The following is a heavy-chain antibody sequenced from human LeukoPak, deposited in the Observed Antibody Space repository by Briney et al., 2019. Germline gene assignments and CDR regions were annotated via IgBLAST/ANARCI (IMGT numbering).Heavy chain of an antibody. CDR1: RGTFSSYA. V-gene: IGHV1-69*13. D-gene: IGHD2-2*01. Sequence: GASVTVSYKASRGTFSSYAISWVRQAPGQGREWMGGIIPIFGTANYAQKFQGRVTITADESTSTAYMELSSLRSEDTAVYYCARLSSSSFYMDVWGKGTTVTVSS. CDR2: IIPIFGTA. J-gene: IGHJ6*03. CDR3: ARLSSSSFYMDV.